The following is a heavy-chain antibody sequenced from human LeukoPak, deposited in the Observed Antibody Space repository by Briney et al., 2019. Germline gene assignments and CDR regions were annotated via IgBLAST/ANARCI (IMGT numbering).Heavy chain of an antibody. CDR2: MSYSGST. V-gene: IGHV4-59*01. Sequence: SETLSLTCTVSGGSISSFYWSWIRQPPGKGLEWIGYMSYSGSTNYNPSLKSRVTISLDTSKNQFSLRLSSVIAADTAVYYCARSRGPNILTGYYMPYYFDYWGQGTLVTVSS. D-gene: IGHD3-9*01. CDR3: ARSRGPNILTGYYMPYYFDY. J-gene: IGHJ4*02. CDR1: GGSISSFY.